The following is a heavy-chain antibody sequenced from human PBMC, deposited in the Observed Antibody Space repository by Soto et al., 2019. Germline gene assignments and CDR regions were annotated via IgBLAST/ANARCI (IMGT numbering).Heavy chain of an antibody. J-gene: IGHJ6*03. CDR3: ARNKYGSASYYRPNYYYYYMDV. V-gene: IGHV4-59*01. CDR1: GGSISSYY. Sequence: SETLSLTCTVSGGSISSYYWSWIRQPPGKGLEWIGYIYYSGSTNYNPSLKSRVTISVDTSKNQFSLKLSSVTAADTAVYYCARNKYGSASYYRPNYYYYYMDVWGKGTTVTVSS. D-gene: IGHD3-10*01. CDR2: IYYSGST.